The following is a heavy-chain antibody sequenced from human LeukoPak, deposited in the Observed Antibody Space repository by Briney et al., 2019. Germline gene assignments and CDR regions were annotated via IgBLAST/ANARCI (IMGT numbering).Heavy chain of an antibody. CDR2: INPRGGSA. D-gene: IGHD3-10*01. CDR3: ARDYHGSGSLTTFDY. J-gene: IGHJ4*02. CDR1: GYTFTSFY. V-gene: IGHV1-46*01. Sequence: ASVQVSCKASGYTFTSFYMHWVRQAPGQGLEWMGIINPRGGSATSAQKFQGRVTLTRDTSTSTVHMELSSLRSEDTAVYYCARDYHGSGSLTTFDYWGQGTLVSVSS.